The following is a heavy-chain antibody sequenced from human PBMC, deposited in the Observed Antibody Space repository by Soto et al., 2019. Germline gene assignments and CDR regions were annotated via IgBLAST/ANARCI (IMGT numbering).Heavy chain of an antibody. J-gene: IGHJ6*02. CDR3: ARLLLWFGETRFWGMDV. CDR1: GFTFSSYS. D-gene: IGHD3-10*01. Sequence: VQLVESGGGLVQPGGSLRLSCAASGFTFSSYSMNWVRQAPGKGLEWVSYISSSSSTIYYADSVKGRFTISRDNAKNSLYLQMNSLRDEDTAVYYCARLLLWFGETRFWGMDVWGQGTTVTVSS. V-gene: IGHV3-48*02. CDR2: ISSSSSTI.